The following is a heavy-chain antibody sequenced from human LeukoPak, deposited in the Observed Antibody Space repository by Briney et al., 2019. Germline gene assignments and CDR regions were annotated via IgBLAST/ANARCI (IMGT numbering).Heavy chain of an antibody. CDR3: ASEDILTGVAS. Sequence: HPGGSLRLSCAASGFTFSSYEMNWVRQAPGKGLEWVSYISSSGSTIYYADSVKGRFTISRDNAKNSLYLQMNSLRAEDTAVYYCASEDILTGVASWGQGTLVTVSS. J-gene: IGHJ5*02. D-gene: IGHD3-9*01. CDR2: ISSSGSTI. V-gene: IGHV3-48*03. CDR1: GFTFSSYE.